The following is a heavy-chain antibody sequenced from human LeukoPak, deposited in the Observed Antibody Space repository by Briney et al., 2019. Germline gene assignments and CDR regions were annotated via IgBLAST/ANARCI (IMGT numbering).Heavy chain of an antibody. J-gene: IGHJ4*02. CDR2: ISGSGGST. CDR1: GLTFSSYA. V-gene: IGHV3-23*01. Sequence: GGSLRLSCAASGLTFSSYAMNWVRQAPGKGLEWVSTISGSGGSTNYADSVNGRFTISRDNSKNTLYLQMNSLRAEDTAVYYCAKGTMTYFDYWGQGTLVTVSS. CDR3: AKGTMTYFDY.